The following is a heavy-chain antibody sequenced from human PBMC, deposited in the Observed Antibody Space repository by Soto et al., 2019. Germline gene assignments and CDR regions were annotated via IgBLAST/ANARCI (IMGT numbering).Heavy chain of an antibody. D-gene: IGHD6-6*01. CDR3: AKDNGKYSSSTYYYYGMDL. CDR2: ISGSGGST. V-gene: IGHV3-23*01. CDR1: GFTFSSYA. Sequence: EVQLLESGGGLVQPGGSLRLSCAASGFTFSSYAMSRVRQAPGKGLEWVSAISGSGGSTYYADSVKGRFTISRDNSKNTLYLQMNSLRAEDTAVYYCAKDNGKYSSSTYYYYGMDLWGQGTTVTVSS. J-gene: IGHJ6*02.